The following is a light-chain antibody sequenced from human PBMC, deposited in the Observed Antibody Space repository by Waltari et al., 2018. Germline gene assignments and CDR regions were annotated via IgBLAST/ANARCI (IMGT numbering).Light chain of an antibody. CDR1: SSDVVGYNY. Sequence: QSALTQPASVSGSPGQSITISCTGTSSDVVGYNYLSWYQQHPGKAPKLMIYEVSNRPAGVSHRFCGAKSGNTASLTISELQAGDEAYYYGSSYTSSSIVVFGGGTKLTVL. CDR3: SSYTSSSIVV. V-gene: IGLV2-14*01. CDR2: EVS. J-gene: IGLJ2*01.